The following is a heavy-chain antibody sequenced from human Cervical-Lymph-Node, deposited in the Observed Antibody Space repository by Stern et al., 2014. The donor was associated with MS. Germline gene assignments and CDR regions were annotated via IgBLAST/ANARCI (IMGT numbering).Heavy chain of an antibody. V-gene: IGHV1-69*06. Sequence: VQLVESGGGVKQPGCSVKVSCKASGGTFNNYVISWVRQARGQGLEWMGGIISKGGNNNYARKLQGRVTIIADNSTNTVHMLLRNLNDEDTAMYYCANRDMGYTYGRHDYWGQGTLVTVS. CDR3: ANRDMGYTYGRHDY. CDR1: GGTFNNYV. J-gene: IGHJ4*02. CDR2: IISKGGNN. D-gene: IGHD5-12*01.